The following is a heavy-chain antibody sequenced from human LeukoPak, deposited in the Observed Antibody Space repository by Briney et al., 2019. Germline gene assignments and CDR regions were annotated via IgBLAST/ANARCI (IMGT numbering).Heavy chain of an antibody. CDR1: GGSISSYY. CDR2: IYYSGST. V-gene: IGHV4-59*01. Sequence: SETLSLTCTVSGGSISSYYWGWIRQPPGKGLEWIGYIYYSGSTNYNPSLKSRVTISVDTSKNQFSLKLSSVTAADTAVYYCARLPGYSSGWFHFDYWGQGTLVTVSS. D-gene: IGHD6-19*01. J-gene: IGHJ4*02. CDR3: ARLPGYSSGWFHFDY.